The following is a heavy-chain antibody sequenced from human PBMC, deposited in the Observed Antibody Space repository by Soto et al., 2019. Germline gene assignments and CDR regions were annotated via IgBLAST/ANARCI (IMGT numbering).Heavy chain of an antibody. D-gene: IGHD6-19*01. CDR3: ARSSSGWYNWFDP. J-gene: IGHJ5*02. Sequence: GPTLVNPTETLTLTCTVSGFSLSNARMGVSWIRQPPGKALEWLAHIFSNDEKSYSTSLKSRLTISKDTSKSQVVLTMTNMDPVDTATYYCARSSSGWYNWFDPWGQGTLVTVSS. V-gene: IGHV2-26*01. CDR1: GFSLSNARMG. CDR2: IFSNDEK.